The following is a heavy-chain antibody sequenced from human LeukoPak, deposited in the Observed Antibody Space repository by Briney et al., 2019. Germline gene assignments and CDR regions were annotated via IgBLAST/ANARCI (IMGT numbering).Heavy chain of an antibody. CDR3: ARDLGVGATYFDY. J-gene: IGHJ4*02. D-gene: IGHD1-26*01. CDR1: GGTFSSYT. Sequence: SVKISCKTSGGTFSSYTISWVRQAPGQGLEWRGRIIPILGIANYAQKFQGRVTITADKSTSTAYMELSSLRSEDTAVYYCARDLGVGATYFDYWGQGTLVTVSS. CDR2: IIPILGIA. V-gene: IGHV1-69*04.